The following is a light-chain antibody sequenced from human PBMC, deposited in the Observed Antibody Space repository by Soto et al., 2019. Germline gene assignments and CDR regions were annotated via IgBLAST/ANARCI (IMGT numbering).Light chain of an antibody. V-gene: IGLV1-40*01. CDR3: LSYDKSLSGYV. Sequence: QSVLTQPPSVSGAPGQRLTLSCTGSSSNIGAGYDVHWYQQLPGAAPKVVIYGNTNRPSGVPDRFSGPKSGPSASLVITGLQAEDEADYYCLSYDKSLSGYVFGAGTKVTVL. CDR2: GNT. J-gene: IGLJ1*01. CDR1: SSNIGAGYD.